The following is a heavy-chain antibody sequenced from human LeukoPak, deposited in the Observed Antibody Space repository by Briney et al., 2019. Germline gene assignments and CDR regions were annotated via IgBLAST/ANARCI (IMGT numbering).Heavy chain of an antibody. CDR2: INPNSGGT. J-gene: IGHJ4*02. Sequence: ASVKVSCKASGYTFTGYYMHWVRQAPGQGLEWMGWINPNSGGTNYAQKFQGRVTMTRGTSISTAYMELSRLRSDDTAVYYCARDRDYYDSSGYLYYWGQGTLVTVSS. CDR1: GYTFTGYY. D-gene: IGHD3-22*01. V-gene: IGHV1-2*02. CDR3: ARDRDYYDSSGYLYY.